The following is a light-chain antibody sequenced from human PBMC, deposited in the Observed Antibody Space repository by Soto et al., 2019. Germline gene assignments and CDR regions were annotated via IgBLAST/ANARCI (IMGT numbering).Light chain of an antibody. Sequence: DTQMTQSPSTLSASVGGRVPLTCRASQSISSWLAWYQQKPGKAPKLLIYHAYSLESGVPSRFSGSESGTEFTLTINSLQPDDFATYYCQQYNSYPWTFGQGTKVDIK. CDR3: QQYNSYPWT. V-gene: IGKV1-5*01. J-gene: IGKJ1*01. CDR1: QSISSW. CDR2: HAY.